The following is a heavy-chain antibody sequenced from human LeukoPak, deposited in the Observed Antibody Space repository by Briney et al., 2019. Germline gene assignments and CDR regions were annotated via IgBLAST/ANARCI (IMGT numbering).Heavy chain of an antibody. V-gene: IGHV4-34*01. J-gene: IGHJ4*02. Sequence: PSETLSLTCAVYGGSFSDYYWSWIRQPPGKGLEWVGEINHTGSTNYNPSLKSRVTISVDTSKNQFSLRLSSVTAADTALYYCVRDNGNWDIDYWGQGTLVTVSS. CDR3: VRDNGNWDIDY. D-gene: IGHD7-27*01. CDR1: GGSFSDYY. CDR2: INHTGST.